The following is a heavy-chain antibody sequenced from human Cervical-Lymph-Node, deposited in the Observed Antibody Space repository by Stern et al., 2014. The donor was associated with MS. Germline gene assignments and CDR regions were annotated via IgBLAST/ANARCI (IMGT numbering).Heavy chain of an antibody. CDR1: RFAFSSFA. CDR3: ASGSRAWEPFGMDV. V-gene: IGHV3-33*08. J-gene: IGHJ6*02. D-gene: IGHD2-2*01. Sequence: VQLVESGGGVVHPGRSLRLSCAASRFAFSSFAMHWVRQAPGKGLEWVAIINHDGSKRNYADSVKGRFTVSRDNSKNTVSLEMNSLRVEDTAVYYCASGSRAWEPFGMDVWGQGTTVIVSS. CDR2: INHDGSKR.